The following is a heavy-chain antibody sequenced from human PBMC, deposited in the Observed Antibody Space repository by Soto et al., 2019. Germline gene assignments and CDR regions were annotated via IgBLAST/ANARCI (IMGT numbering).Heavy chain of an antibody. J-gene: IGHJ4*02. CDR1: GYSFSGYW. V-gene: IGHV5-51*01. CDR2: IYPGDSDT. D-gene: IGHD3-10*01. CDR3: ARQDGLVIYFFDF. Sequence: EVQLVQSGAEVKKAGESLKISCKGTGYSFSGYWIAWVRQMPGKGLEWMGIIYPGDSDTRYSPSFQGQVTISADKSLSTANLQWSSLKASDSAMYYCARQDGLVIYFFDFWGQGTLVSVSA.